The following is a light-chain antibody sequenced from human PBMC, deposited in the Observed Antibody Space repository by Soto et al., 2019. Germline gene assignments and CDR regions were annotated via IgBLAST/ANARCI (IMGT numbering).Light chain of an antibody. J-gene: IGKJ5*01. V-gene: IGKV1-39*01. Sequence: IQMTRSLSSLCGAVGFRFTIFCGASQSIRRYLNRYQQKQGKAPKLLIYAASSLQSGVPASFSDNGSGTADTITISRLKPEDGPTYYGHQRYSNTTTFGQGTRLE. CDR1: QSIRRY. CDR2: AAS. CDR3: HQRYSNTTT.